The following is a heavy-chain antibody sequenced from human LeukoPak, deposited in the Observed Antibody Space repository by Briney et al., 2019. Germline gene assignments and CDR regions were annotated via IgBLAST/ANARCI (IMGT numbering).Heavy chain of an antibody. CDR3: AKDLADILTGPDAFDT. J-gene: IGHJ3*02. Sequence: GRSLRLSCAASGFTFSSYGMSWVRQAPGKGLEWVSAISGSGGSTYYADSVKGRFTISRDNSKNTLYLQMNSLRAEDTAVYYCAKDLADILTGPDAFDTWGQGTMVTVSS. CDR2: ISGSGGST. V-gene: IGHV3-23*01. CDR1: GFTFSSYG. D-gene: IGHD3-9*01.